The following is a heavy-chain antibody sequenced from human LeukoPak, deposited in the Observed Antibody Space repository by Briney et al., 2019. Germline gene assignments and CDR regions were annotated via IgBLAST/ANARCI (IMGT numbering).Heavy chain of an antibody. D-gene: IGHD6-13*01. V-gene: IGHV1-69*05. CDR1: GGTFSSYA. Sequence: SVKVSCKASGGTFSSYAISWVRQAPGQGLEWMGGIIPIFGTANYAQKLQGRVTMTTDTSTSTAYMELRSLRSDDTAVYYCARTRQLDNWFDPWGQGTLVTVSS. CDR3: ARTRQLDNWFDP. CDR2: IIPIFGTA. J-gene: IGHJ5*02.